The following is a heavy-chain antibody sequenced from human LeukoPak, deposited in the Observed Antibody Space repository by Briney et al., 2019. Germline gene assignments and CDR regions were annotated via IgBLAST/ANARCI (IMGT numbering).Heavy chain of an antibody. CDR1: GGSISSSSYY. D-gene: IGHD3-3*01. CDR2: IYHSGST. J-gene: IGHJ3*02. V-gene: IGHV4-39*01. CDR3: ARQRYDFWSGYYTGVDAFDI. Sequence: KPSETLSLTCTVSGGSISSSSYYWGWIRQPPGKGLEWIGSIYHSGSTYYNPSLKSRVTISVDTSKNQFSLKLSSVTAADTAVYYCARQRYDFWSGYYTGVDAFDIWGQGTMVTVSS.